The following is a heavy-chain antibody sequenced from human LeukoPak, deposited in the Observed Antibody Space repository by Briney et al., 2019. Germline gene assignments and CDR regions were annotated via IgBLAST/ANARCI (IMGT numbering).Heavy chain of an antibody. CDR1: GGSISYYY. Sequence: SETLSLTCTVSGGSISYYYWSWIRQPPGKELEWIGYIHYSGSTNYNPSLKSRVTMSVDTSKNQFSLKLTSVTAAATAVYYCARDRYSSSGELESWGQGTLVTVSS. D-gene: IGHD6-6*01. J-gene: IGHJ5*02. CDR3: ARDRYSSSGELES. CDR2: IHYSGST. V-gene: IGHV4-59*01.